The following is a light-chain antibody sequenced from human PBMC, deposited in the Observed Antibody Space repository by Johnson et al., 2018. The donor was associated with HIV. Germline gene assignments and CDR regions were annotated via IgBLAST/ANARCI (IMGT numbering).Light chain of an antibody. CDR3: GTWDSSLSAGFYV. CDR1: SSNIGNNY. CDR2: ENH. J-gene: IGLJ1*01. V-gene: IGLV1-51*02. Sequence: QSVLTQPPSVSAAPGQKVTISCSGSSSNIGNNYVSWYQQLPGTAPKLLIYENHKRPSGIPDRFSGSTSGTSATLGITGLQTGHEADYYCGTWDSSLSAGFYVFGTGTKVTVL.